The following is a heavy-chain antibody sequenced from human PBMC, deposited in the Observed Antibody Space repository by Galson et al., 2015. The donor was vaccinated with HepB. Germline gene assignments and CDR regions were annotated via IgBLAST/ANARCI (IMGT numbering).Heavy chain of an antibody. D-gene: IGHD3-10*01. V-gene: IGHV3-23*01. Sequence: SLRLSCAASGFTFSSYAMSWVRQAPGKGLEWVSVISGSGGSTYYADSVKGRFTISSDNSKNTLYLQMNSLRAEDTAVYYCVGGRGGVISLFDYWGQGTLVTVSS. J-gene: IGHJ4*02. CDR2: ISGSGGST. CDR3: VGGRGGVISLFDY. CDR1: GFTFSSYA.